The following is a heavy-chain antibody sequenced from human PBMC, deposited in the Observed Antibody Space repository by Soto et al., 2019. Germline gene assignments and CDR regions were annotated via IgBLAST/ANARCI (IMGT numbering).Heavy chain of an antibody. CDR3: ARGWGYDSNDYYYAY. CDR2: IIPIFGTA. J-gene: IGHJ4*02. D-gene: IGHD3-22*01. Sequence: QVQLVQSGAEVRQPGSSLKVSCKASGGTFSRHAISWVRQAPGKGLEWMGGIIPIFGTANHVQKFQGRVTIIADESTSTVDMEVGSLRSEDTAMYYCARGWGYDSNDYYYAYWGQGTLVIVSS. V-gene: IGHV1-69*01. CDR1: GGTFSRHA.